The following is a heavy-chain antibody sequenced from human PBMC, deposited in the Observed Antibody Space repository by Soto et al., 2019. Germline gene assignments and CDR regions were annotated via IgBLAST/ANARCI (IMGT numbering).Heavy chain of an antibody. D-gene: IGHD1-7*01. Sequence: SVKVSCKASGGTLSSYTISWVRQSPGQGLEWMGRIIPILGIANYAQKFQGRVTITADKSTSTAYMELSSLRSEDTAVYYCARHEGTTFYQFDYWGQGTLVTVSS. J-gene: IGHJ4*02. CDR2: IIPILGIA. V-gene: IGHV1-69*02. CDR3: ARHEGTTFYQFDY. CDR1: GGTLSSYT.